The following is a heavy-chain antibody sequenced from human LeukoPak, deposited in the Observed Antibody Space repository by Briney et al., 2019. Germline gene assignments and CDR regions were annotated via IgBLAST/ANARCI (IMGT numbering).Heavy chain of an antibody. V-gene: IGHV1-69*04. D-gene: IGHD3-3*01. CDR1: GGTFSSYA. CDR3: ARDPYDFWSGYSDY. CDR2: IIPILGIA. J-gene: IGHJ4*02. Sequence: ASVKVSCKASGGTFSSYAISWVRQAPGQGLEWMGRIIPILGIANYAQKFQGRVTITADKSTSTAYMELSSLRSEDTAAYYCARDPYDFWSGYSDYWGQGTLVTVSS.